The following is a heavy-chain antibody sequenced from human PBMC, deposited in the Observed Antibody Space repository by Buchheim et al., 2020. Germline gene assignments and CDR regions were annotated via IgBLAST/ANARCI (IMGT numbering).Heavy chain of an antibody. Sequence: QVQLQESGPGPVKPSQTLSLTCSVSGGSISSGDYYWSWIRQTPGKGLEWIGYIYHSGTTYYNSSLKSRLTMSIDTSKNQFFLKLSSVTAADTAVYYCARESSGWYAGFDYWGQGTL. V-gene: IGHV4-30-4*01. CDR1: GGSISSGDYY. CDR3: ARESSGWYAGFDY. D-gene: IGHD6-19*01. CDR2: IYHSGTT. J-gene: IGHJ4*02.